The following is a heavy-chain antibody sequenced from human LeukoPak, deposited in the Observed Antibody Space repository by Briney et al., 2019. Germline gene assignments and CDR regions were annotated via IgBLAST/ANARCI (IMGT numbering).Heavy chain of an antibody. V-gene: IGHV3-23*01. CDR1: GFPFRRYA. Sequence: PGGALRLSCAASGFPFRRYAMSWGRQTPEAGLECGSVVSGSDGSRYYADSVKGRFTISRDDSRNTVYLQMSNLRAEDTAVYYCAKQVSCDTTTCYSGMPPDYWGQGTLVTVSS. CDR3: AKQVSCDTTTCYSGMPPDY. J-gene: IGHJ4*02. D-gene: IGHD2/OR15-2a*01. CDR2: VSGSDGSR.